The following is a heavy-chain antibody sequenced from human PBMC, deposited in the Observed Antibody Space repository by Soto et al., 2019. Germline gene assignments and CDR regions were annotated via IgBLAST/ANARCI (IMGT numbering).Heavy chain of an antibody. CDR3: ARSSHKESWFDP. V-gene: IGHV4-4*07. CDR2: IHGSGSA. CDR1: NGSISNFD. J-gene: IGHJ5*02. Sequence: SETLSLTCTVSNGSISNFDWNWIRQSAGKGLEWIGRIHGSGSATYNPSLRSRVTMSVDTSKNQFSLKVNSVTGADTAVYYCARSSHKESWFDPWGQGTLVTVSS. D-gene: IGHD6-13*01.